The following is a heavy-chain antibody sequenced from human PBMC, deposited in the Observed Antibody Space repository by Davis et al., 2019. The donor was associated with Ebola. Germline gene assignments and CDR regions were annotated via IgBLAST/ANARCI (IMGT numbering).Heavy chain of an antibody. V-gene: IGHV1-2*04. CDR3: ARDRLGGMDV. CDR2: INPNSGGT. Sequence: ASVPVSCKASGYTFTSYYMHWVRQAPGQGLEWLGWINPNSGGTNYAQKFQGWVTMTRDTSISPAYMELSRLRSDDTAVYYCARDRLGGMDVWGQGTTVTVSS. CDR1: GYTFTSYY. J-gene: IGHJ6*02. D-gene: IGHD2-21*01.